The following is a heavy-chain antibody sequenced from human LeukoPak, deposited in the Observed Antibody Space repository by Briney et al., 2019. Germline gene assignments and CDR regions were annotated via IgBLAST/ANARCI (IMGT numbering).Heavy chain of an antibody. V-gene: IGHV3-7*01. CDR3: ARDEGDSNGGLYYGMDV. CDR1: GFTFSSYW. D-gene: IGHD2-21*02. Sequence: GALRLSCAASGFTFSSYWMSWVRQAPGKGLEWVANIKQDGSEKYYVDSVKGRFTISRDNAKNSLYLQMNSLRAEDTAVYYCARDEGDSNGGLYYGMDVWGRGTTVTVSS. J-gene: IGHJ6*02. CDR2: IKQDGSEK.